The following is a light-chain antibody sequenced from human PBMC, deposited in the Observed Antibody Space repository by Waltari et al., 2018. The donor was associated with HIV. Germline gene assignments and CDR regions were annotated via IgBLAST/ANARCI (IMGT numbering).Light chain of an antibody. CDR2: RNN. Sequence: QSVLTQPPSASGTPGQRVTISCSGSSSNIGSKYVYWYQKLPGTAPKLLIYRNNQRPAGVPDRFAGSKAGTSASLAISGLRSEDEADYYCAAWDDSLIGPLVVFGGGTKLTVL. CDR3: AAWDDSLIGPLVV. J-gene: IGLJ2*01. CDR1: SSNIGSKY. V-gene: IGLV1-47*01.